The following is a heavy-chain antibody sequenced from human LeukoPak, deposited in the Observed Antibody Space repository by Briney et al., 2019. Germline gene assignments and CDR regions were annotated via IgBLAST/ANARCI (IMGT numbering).Heavy chain of an antibody. CDR1: GYTFTGYY. J-gene: IGHJ6*03. D-gene: IGHD4-11*01. V-gene: IGHV1-2*02. CDR3: ATSAGDYRAGHYYYMGV. Sequence: ASVKVSCKASGYTFTGYYFHWERQAPGQGLEWMGWINPNTAGTNYAQKFLGGVTLTWDTSISAAYMELNRLTSDDTAVYYCATSAGDYRAGHYYYMGVWGKGASVTVSS. CDR2: INPNTAGT.